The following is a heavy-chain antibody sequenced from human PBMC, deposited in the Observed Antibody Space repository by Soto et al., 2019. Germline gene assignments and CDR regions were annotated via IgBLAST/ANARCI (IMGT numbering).Heavy chain of an antibody. CDR3: ARDKITGLFDY. V-gene: IGHV4-34*01. Sequence: QVQLQQWGAGLLKPSETLSLTCAVYGGSFSGYYWTWIRQPPGTGLEWIGEINHSGSTNYNPSINSRGTISVDTSKNQFSLELTSVTAADTAVYYCARDKITGLFDYWGQGTLVTVSS. J-gene: IGHJ4*02. D-gene: IGHD2-8*02. CDR2: INHSGST. CDR1: GGSFSGYY.